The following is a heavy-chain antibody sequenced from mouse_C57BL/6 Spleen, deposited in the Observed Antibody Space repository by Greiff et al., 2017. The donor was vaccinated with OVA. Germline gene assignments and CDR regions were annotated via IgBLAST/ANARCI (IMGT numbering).Heavy chain of an antibody. J-gene: IGHJ2*01. D-gene: IGHD2-2*01. CDR2: IDPSDSYT. CDR3: ARGTGSRFDY. CDR1: GYTFTSYW. Sequence: QVQLQQPGAELVKPGASVKLSCKASGYTFTSYWMQWVKQRPGQGLEWIGEIDPSDSYTNYNQKFKGKATLTVDTSSSTAYMQLSSLTSEDSAVYYCARGTGSRFDYWGQGTTLTVSS. V-gene: IGHV1-50*01.